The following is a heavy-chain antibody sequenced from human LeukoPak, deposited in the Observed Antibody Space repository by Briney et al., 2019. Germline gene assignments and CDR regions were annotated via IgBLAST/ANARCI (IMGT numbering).Heavy chain of an antibody. CDR1: GGSINSFY. J-gene: IGHJ4*02. CDR2: IYYSGST. CDR3: ARSESSRWLQFDY. D-gene: IGHD5-24*01. V-gene: IGHV4-59*08. Sequence: SETLSLTCTAAGGSINSFYWSWFSQPPGEGLEWIGYIYYSGSTKYNPSLKSRVTISVDTSKNQCSLKLSSVTAADTAAYYCARSESSRWLQFDYWGQGTLVTVSS.